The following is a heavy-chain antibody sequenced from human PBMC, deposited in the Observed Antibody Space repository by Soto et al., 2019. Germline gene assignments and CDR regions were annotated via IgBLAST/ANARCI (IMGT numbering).Heavy chain of an antibody. CDR1: GYTFTDYY. D-gene: IGHD2-2*01. CDR2: INPNSGGT. Sequence: QAQLVQSGAEVKKPGASVKVSCKASGYTFTDYYMHWVRQAPGQGLEWMGWINPNSGGTNYAQKFQGRVTMTRVTSISTAYMELNSLRSDDTALYYCAKDPNIVVVPAATGGMDVWGQGTTVTVSS. CDR3: AKDPNIVVVPAATGGMDV. V-gene: IGHV1-2*02. J-gene: IGHJ6*02.